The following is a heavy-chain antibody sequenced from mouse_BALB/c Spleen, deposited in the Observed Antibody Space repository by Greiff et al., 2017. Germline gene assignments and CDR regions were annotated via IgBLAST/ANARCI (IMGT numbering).Heavy chain of an antibody. Sequence: EVQLVESGGGLVQPGGSRKLSCAASGFTFSSFGMHWVRQAPEKGLEWVAYISSGSSTIYYADTVKGRFTISRDNPKNTLFLQMTSLRSEDTAMYYCARWGRYYAMDYWGQGTSVTVSS. CDR2: ISSGSSTI. J-gene: IGHJ4*01. V-gene: IGHV5-17*02. CDR3: ARWGRYYAMDY. CDR1: GFTFSSFG.